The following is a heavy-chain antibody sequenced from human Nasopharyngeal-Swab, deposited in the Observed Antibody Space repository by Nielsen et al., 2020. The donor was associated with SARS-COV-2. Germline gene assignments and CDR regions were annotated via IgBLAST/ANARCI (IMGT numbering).Heavy chain of an antibody. CDR2: IYYSGTT. D-gene: IGHD3-3*01. Sequence: SETLSLTCTVSGGSISSGDYYWSWIRQPPGKGLEWIGYIYYSGTTDYNPSLKSRVTISVDTSKNQFSLNLTSVTAADTAVYYCARRLTLESFWYFDLWGRGTLVTVSS. J-gene: IGHJ2*01. V-gene: IGHV4-61*08. CDR1: GGSISSGDYY. CDR3: ARRLTLESFWYFDL.